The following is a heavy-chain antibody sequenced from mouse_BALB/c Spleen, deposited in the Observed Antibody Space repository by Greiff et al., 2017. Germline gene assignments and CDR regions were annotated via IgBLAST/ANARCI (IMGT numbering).Heavy chain of an antibody. V-gene: IGHV5-17*02. Sequence: EVKVVESGGGLVQPGGSRKLSCAASGFTFSSFGMHWVRQAPEKGLEWFAYISSGSSTIYYADTVKGRFTISRDNPKNTLFRQMTSLRSEDTAMYYCARSPLLRCYAMDDWGQGTSVTVSS. CDR1: GFTFSSFG. D-gene: IGHD1-1*01. CDR2: ISSGSSTI. J-gene: IGHJ4*01. CDR3: ARSPLLRCYAMDD.